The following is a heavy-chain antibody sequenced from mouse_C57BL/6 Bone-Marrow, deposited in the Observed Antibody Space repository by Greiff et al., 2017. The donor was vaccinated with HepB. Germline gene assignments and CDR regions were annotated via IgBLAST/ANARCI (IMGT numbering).Heavy chain of an antibody. CDR1: GYSITSGYY. J-gene: IGHJ3*01. D-gene: IGHD1-1*01. Sequence: EVKLMESGPGLVKPSQSLSLTCSVTGYSITSGYYWNWIRQFPGNKLEWMGYISYDGSNNYNPSLKNRISITRDTSKNQFFLKLNSVTTEDTATYYCAREGSSYRFAYWGQGTLVTVSA. CDR3: AREGSSYRFAY. V-gene: IGHV3-6*01. CDR2: ISYDGSN.